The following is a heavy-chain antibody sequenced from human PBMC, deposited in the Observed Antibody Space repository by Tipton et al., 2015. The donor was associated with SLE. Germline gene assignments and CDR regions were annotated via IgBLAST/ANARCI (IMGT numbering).Heavy chain of an antibody. CDR3: ARDRGYSYAKGAFDI. CDR1: GGSFSGYY. D-gene: IGHD5-18*01. J-gene: IGHJ3*02. Sequence: TLSLTCAVYGGSFSGYYWGWIRQPPGKGLEWIGSIYHSGSTYYNPSLKSRVTISVDTSKNQFSLKLSSVTAADTAVYYCARDRGYSYAKGAFDIWGQGTMVTVSS. CDR2: IYHSGST. V-gene: IGHV4-38-2*02.